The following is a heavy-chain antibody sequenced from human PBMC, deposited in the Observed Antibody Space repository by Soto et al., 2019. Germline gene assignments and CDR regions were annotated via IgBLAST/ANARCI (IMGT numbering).Heavy chain of an antibody. J-gene: IGHJ4*02. CDR1: RVSISHYF. CDR3: ASPKSQMATLDY. V-gene: IGHV4-4*09. CDR2: IFHTGST. D-gene: IGHD5-12*01. Sequence: SETLSLTCTVSRVSISHYFWSWIRQAPGKGLEWIGYIFHTGSTNYNPSLQSRVTISADASKNQFSLKLNSVTAADTAVYYCASPKSQMATLDYWGQGTLVTVSS.